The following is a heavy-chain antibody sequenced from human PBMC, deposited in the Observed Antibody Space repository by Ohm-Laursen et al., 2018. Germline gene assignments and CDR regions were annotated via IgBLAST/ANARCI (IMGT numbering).Heavy chain of an antibody. D-gene: IGHD2-2*01. CDR3: ARAVRNQLVSDY. J-gene: IGHJ4*02. CDR1: GYTFSTYD. Sequence: ASVKVSCKPSGYTFSTYDIVWARQAAGQGPEWMGWMNPNSGNTGYSGDTGYQHKFRGRITMTRDTSISTAYMELSGLTSEDTATYYCARAVRNQLVSDYWGQGTLVTVSS. CDR2: MNPNSGNTGYSGDT. V-gene: IGHV1-8*01.